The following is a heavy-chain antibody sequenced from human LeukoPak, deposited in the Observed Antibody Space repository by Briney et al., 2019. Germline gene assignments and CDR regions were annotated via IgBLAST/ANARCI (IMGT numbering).Heavy chain of an antibody. D-gene: IGHD3-10*01. V-gene: IGHV1-18*01. J-gene: IGHJ5*02. CDR3: ARVRLVWFGEFIPYWFDP. CDR2: ISAYNGNT. CDR1: GYTFTSYG. Sequence: ASVKVSCKASGYTFTSYGISWGRQAPGQGLEWMGWISAYNGNTNYAQKLQGRVTMTTDTSTSTAYMELRSLRSDDTAVYYCARVRLVWFGEFIPYWFDPWGQGTLVTVSS.